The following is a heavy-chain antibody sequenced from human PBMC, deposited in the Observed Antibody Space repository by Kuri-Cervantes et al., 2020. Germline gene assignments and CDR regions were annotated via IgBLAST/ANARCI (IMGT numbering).Heavy chain of an antibody. J-gene: IGHJ5*02. CDR3: ARDYGSGYWRWFDP. D-gene: IGHD3-10*01. V-gene: IGHV4-39*07. Sequence: ESLKISCTVSGGSISSSSYYWGWIRQPPGKGLEWIGSIYYSGSTYYNPSLKSRVTISVDTSKNQFSLKLSSVTAADTAVYYCARDYGSGYWRWFDPWGQGTLVTVSS. CDR1: GGSISSSSYY. CDR2: IYYSGST.